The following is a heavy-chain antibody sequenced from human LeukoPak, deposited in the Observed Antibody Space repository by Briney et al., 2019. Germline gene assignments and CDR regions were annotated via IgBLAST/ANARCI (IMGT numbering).Heavy chain of an antibody. CDR2: INHSGST. J-gene: IGHJ6*04. CDR1: GGSFSGYY. V-gene: IGHV4-34*01. Sequence: SETLSLTCAVYGGSFSGYYWSWIRQPPGKGLEWIGEINHSGSTNYNPSLKSRVTISVDTSKNQFSLKLSSVTAADAAVYYCARGGPDIVVVPAARLHYYYYGMDVWGKGTTVTVSS. CDR3: ARGGPDIVVVPAARLHYYYYGMDV. D-gene: IGHD2-2*01.